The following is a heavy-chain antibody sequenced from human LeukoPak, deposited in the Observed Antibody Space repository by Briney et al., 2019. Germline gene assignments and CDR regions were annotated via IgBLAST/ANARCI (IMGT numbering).Heavy chain of an antibody. CDR3: ARFVGSGYNAFDI. Sequence: ASVKVSCKASGYTFTGYYMHWVRQAPGQGLEWMGWINPNSGGTNYAQKFQGRVTMTRDTSISTAYMELSRLRSDDTAVYYCARFVGSGYNAFDIWGQGTMVTVSS. V-gene: IGHV1-2*02. CDR2: INPNSGGT. D-gene: IGHD3-22*01. J-gene: IGHJ3*02. CDR1: GYTFTGYY.